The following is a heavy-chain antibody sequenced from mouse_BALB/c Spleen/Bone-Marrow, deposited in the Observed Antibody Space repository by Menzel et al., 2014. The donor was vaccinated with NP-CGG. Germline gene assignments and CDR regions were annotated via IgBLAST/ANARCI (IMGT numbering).Heavy chain of an antibody. CDR2: IDPSDSVT. D-gene: IGHD2-1*01. V-gene: IGHV1S126*01. CDR1: GYSFTSYW. Sequence: QVQLKESGPQLVRPGASVKISCKASGYSFTSYWMHWVKQRPGQGLEWIGMIDPSDSVTRLNQKFKDKATLTVDKSSSTAYMQLNSPTSADSAVYYCASPSDRNPFAYWGQGTLVTVSA. CDR3: ASPSDRNPFAY. J-gene: IGHJ3*01.